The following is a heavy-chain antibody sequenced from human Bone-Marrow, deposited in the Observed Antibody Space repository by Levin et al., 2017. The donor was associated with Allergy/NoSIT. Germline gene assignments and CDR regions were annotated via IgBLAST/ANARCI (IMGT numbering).Heavy chain of an antibody. CDR3: ARETSAAPPYSWFDT. D-gene: IGHD6-13*01. Sequence: GESLKISCKASGFTFTIYDIHWVRQAPGQGLEWVGRLNPNTGGTDSAQKFMGRVTMTRDTSTTTAFMELTRLRPDETAIYFCARETSAAPPYSWFDTWGQGALVTVSS. J-gene: IGHJ5*02. CDR2: LNPNTGGT. CDR1: GFTFTIYD. V-gene: IGHV1-2*06.